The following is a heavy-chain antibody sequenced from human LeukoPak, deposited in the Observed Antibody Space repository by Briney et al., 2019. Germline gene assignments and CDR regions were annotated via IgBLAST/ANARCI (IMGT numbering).Heavy chain of an antibody. V-gene: IGHV3-7*04. J-gene: IGHJ4*02. CDR1: GFTFGTSW. CDR3: ARDRGWLQFDY. D-gene: IGHD5-24*01. CDR2: IKEDGSQK. Sequence: AGGSLRLSCAASGFTFGTSWMNWVRQAPGKGLEWVANIKEDGSQKYYVDSVKGRFTISRDNAKNSLYLQMNSLRAEDTAVYYCARDRGWLQFDYWGQGTLVTVSS.